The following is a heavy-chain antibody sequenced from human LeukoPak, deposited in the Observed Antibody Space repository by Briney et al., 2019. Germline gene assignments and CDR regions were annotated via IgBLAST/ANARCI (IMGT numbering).Heavy chain of an antibody. Sequence: SETLSLTCAVYGGSFSGYYWSWIHQPPGKGLGLIGEINHNGSTNYNPSPKSRVTISVNTSKNQFSLKLSSVTAADTAVYYCARGGYAYFDYWGQGTLVTVSS. CDR1: GGSFSGYY. CDR3: ARGGYAYFDY. V-gene: IGHV4-34*01. CDR2: INHNGST. D-gene: IGHD5-12*01. J-gene: IGHJ4*02.